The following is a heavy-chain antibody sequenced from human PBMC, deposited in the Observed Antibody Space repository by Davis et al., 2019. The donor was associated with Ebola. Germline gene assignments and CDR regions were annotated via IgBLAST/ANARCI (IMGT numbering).Heavy chain of an antibody. D-gene: IGHD2-2*01. V-gene: IGHV1-8*01. Sequence: ASVKVSCKASGYTFTSYDINWVRQATGQGLEWMGWMNPNSGNTGYAQKFQGRVTMTRNTSISTAYMELSSLRSEDTAVYYCARDREFVVVPAARYYYYYGMDVWGQGTTVTVSS. CDR3: ARDREFVVVPAARYYYYYGMDV. CDR2: MNPNSGNT. CDR1: GYTFTSYD. J-gene: IGHJ6*02.